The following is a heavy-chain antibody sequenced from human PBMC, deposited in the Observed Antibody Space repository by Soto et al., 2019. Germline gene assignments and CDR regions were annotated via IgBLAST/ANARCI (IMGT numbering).Heavy chain of an antibody. V-gene: IGHV3-23*01. CDR2: ISGNGGST. CDR3: AKDRTFGPPLVRFDS. Sequence: EVQLLESGGGLVQPGGSLRLSCGASGFTFSVYAMTWVRQAPGKGLEWVSAISGNGGSTYYADSVKGRFTISRDNFKSTLHLQMNSLRVEDTAVYYCAKDRTFGPPLVRFDSWGQGTLVTVSS. J-gene: IGHJ4*02. D-gene: IGHD6-6*01. CDR1: GFTFSVYA.